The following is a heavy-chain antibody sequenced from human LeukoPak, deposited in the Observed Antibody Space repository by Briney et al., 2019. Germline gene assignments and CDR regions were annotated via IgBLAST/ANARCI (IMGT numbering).Heavy chain of an antibody. CDR2: ISGSGGST. CDR1: GFTFSSYG. J-gene: IGHJ4*02. CDR3: AKDPYYLIVGATMFDY. D-gene: IGHD1-26*01. V-gene: IGHV3-23*01. Sequence: PGGSLRLSCAASGFTFSSYGMSWVRQAPGKGLEWVSAISGSGGSTYYADSVKGRFTISRDNSKNTLYLQMNSLRAEDTAVYYCAKDPYYLIVGATMFDYWGQGTLVTVSS.